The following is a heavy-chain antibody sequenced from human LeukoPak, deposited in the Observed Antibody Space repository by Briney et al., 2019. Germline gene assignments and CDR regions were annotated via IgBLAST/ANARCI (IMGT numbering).Heavy chain of an antibody. Sequence: GGSLRLSCAASGFTFSNYWMSWVRQAPGKGLEWVANIDQDGSVKFYVDSVKGRFTISRDNAKNSLYLQMNSLRAEDTAVYYCARDLSSLAPSFDNWGQGTLVTVSS. D-gene: IGHD6-19*01. CDR1: GFTFSNYW. CDR3: ARDLSSLAPSFDN. CDR2: IDQDGSVK. J-gene: IGHJ4*02. V-gene: IGHV3-7*01.